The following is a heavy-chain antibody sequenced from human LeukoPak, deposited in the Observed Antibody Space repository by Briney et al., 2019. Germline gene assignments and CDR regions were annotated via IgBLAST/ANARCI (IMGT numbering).Heavy chain of an antibody. V-gene: IGHV3-30*18. D-gene: IGHD3-10*01. CDR3: AKDRAEGYYYYYMDV. CDR1: GFTFSSYG. J-gene: IGHJ6*03. Sequence: GRSLRLSCAASGFTFSSYGMHWVRQAPGKGLEWVAVISYDGSNKYYADSVKGRFTISRDNSKNTLYLQMNSLRAEDTAVYYCAKDRAEGYYYYYMDVWGKGTTVTVSS. CDR2: ISYDGSNK.